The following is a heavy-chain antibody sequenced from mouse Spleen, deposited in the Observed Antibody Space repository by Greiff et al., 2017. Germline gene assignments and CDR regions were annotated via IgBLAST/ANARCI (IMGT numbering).Heavy chain of an antibody. CDR1: GYTFTDYN. J-gene: IGHJ4*01. D-gene: IGHD1-1*01. V-gene: IGHV1-18*01. CDR3: ARRVLYGSSYYYAMDY. Sequence: VQLKQSGPELVKPGASVKIPCKASGYTFTDYNMDWVKQSHGKSLEWIGDINPNNGGTIYNQKFKGKATLTVDKSSSTAYMELRSLTSEDTAVYYCARRVLYGSSYYYAMDYWGQGTSVTVSS. CDR2: INPNNGGT.